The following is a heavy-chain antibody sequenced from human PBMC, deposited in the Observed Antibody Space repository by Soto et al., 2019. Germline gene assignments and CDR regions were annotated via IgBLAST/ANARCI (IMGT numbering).Heavy chain of an antibody. CDR2: IDGVGTGT. CDR1: GFTFTNYW. Sequence: GGSLRLSCAASGFTFTNYWMHWVRQVPGKGLVWVSRIDGVGTGTSYSDSVRGRFTISRDNSKNTLYLQMNSLRAEDTAVYYCAKDPPNYDILTGYYPDDAFDIWGQGTMVTVSS. J-gene: IGHJ3*02. D-gene: IGHD3-9*01. V-gene: IGHV3-74*01. CDR3: AKDPPNYDILTGYYPDDAFDI.